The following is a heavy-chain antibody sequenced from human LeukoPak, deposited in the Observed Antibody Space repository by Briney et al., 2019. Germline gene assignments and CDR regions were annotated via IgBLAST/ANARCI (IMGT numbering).Heavy chain of an antibody. CDR3: ARGPIASSWHYYFDL. Sequence: GGSLRLSCAASGFTFDKYGMDWVRQAPGKGLEGVAVIWYDGTTKFYADSVKGRFTISRDNSKNTLSLQMDSLRAEDTAVYYCARGPIASSWHYYFDLWGRGTLVSVSS. D-gene: IGHD6-13*01. V-gene: IGHV3-33*01. CDR2: IWYDGTTK. CDR1: GFTFDKYG. J-gene: IGHJ2*01.